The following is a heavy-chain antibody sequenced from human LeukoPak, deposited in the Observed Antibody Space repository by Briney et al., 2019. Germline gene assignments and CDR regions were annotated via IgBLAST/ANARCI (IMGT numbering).Heavy chain of an antibody. Sequence: PSETLSLTCTVSGGSISSSSYYWGWIRQPPGKGLEWIGSIYYSGSTYYNPSLKSRVTISVDTSKNQFSLKLSSVTAADTAVYYCARLLAVAARGVRSDRQDVWGKGTTVTVSS. CDR2: IYYSGST. CDR3: ARLLAVAARGVRSDRQDV. D-gene: IGHD3-10*01. J-gene: IGHJ6*04. V-gene: IGHV4-39*01. CDR1: GGSISSSSYY.